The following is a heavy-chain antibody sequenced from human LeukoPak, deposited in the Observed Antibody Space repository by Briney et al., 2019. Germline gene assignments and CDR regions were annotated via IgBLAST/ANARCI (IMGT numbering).Heavy chain of an antibody. CDR1: GLTISSYS. CDR3: ARALWFGETFPAY. J-gene: IGHJ4*02. D-gene: IGHD3-10*01. Sequence: PGGSLRLSCAASGLTISSYSMNWVRQAPGQGLQWGSYISSSSSTIYYADSVKGRFTISRDNAKNSLYLQMNSLRAEDTAVYYCARALWFGETFPAYWGQGTLVTVSS. V-gene: IGHV3-48*01. CDR2: ISSSSSTI.